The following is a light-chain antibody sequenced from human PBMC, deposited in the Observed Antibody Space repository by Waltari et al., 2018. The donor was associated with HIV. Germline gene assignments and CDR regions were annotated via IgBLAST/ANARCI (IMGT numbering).Light chain of an antibody. CDR3: QSYDSSLSGVV. J-gene: IGLJ2*01. V-gene: IGLV1-40*01. CDR1: SSNIGAGYD. CDR2: GNT. Sequence: QSVLTQPPSVSGAPGQRVTISCPGSSSNIGAGYDVRWYQTLPGTAPKLLIYGNTNRPSGVPDRFSGSKSGTSASLAITGLQAEDEADYYCQSYDSSLSGVVFGGGTKLTVL.